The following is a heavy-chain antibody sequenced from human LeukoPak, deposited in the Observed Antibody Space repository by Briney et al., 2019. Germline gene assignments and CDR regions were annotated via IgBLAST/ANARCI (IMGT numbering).Heavy chain of an antibody. CDR2: IKQDGSEK. J-gene: IGHJ4*02. V-gene: IGHV3-7*01. CDR3: TRDVTRRSVYYFDY. D-gene: IGHD2-21*02. CDR1: GLTFGTYW. Sequence: PGGSLLLSCAAPGLTFGTYWMSWGRQAPGKGLEGVANIKQDGSEKHYVDSVEGRFTISRDNAKNSLYLQMNSLRAEDTAVYYCTRDVTRRSVYYFDYWGQGTLVTVSS.